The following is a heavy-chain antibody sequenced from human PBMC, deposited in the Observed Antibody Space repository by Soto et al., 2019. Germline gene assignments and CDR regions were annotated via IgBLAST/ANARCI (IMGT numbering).Heavy chain of an antibody. Sequence: QVQLVESGGGVVQPGRSVRLSCAASGFTFSSYAMHWVRQAPGKGLEWVAVISYDGSNKYYADSVKGRFTISRDNSKNTLYLQMNRLGAEDMAVHYCARDPLVSAIEDRVATILDYWGQGTLVTVSS. CDR2: ISYDGSNK. CDR3: ARDPLVSAIEDRVATILDY. J-gene: IGHJ4*02. D-gene: IGHD5-12*01. CDR1: GFTFSSYA. V-gene: IGHV3-30-3*01.